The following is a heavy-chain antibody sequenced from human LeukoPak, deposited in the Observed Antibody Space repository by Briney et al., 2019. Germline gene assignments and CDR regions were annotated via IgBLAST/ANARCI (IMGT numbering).Heavy chain of an antibody. CDR3: AKPLSSGFDY. CDR2: ISYDGSNK. CDR1: GFTFSSYG. Sequence: GRSLRLSCAASGFTFSSYGMHWVRQAPGKGLEWVAVISYDGSNKYYADSVKGRFTISRDNSKNTLYLQMNSLRAVDTAVYYCAKPLSSGFDYWGQGTLVTVSS. V-gene: IGHV3-30*18. D-gene: IGHD3-22*01. J-gene: IGHJ4*02.